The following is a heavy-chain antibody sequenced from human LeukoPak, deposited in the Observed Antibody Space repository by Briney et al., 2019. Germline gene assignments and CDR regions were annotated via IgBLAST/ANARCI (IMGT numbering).Heavy chain of an antibody. CDR2: INAGNINT. D-gene: IGHD3-3*01. V-gene: IGHV1-3*01. J-gene: IGHJ6*02. CDR1: GGTFTTYA. Sequence: ASVKVSCKASGGTFTTYAIHWVRQAPGQRLEWMGWINAGNINTEYSQKFQGRVTITRDTSASTVYMELSSLRSEDTAVYYCATWRGDYSGIDRPNAKTYYYYGMDVWGQGTTVTVSS. CDR3: ATWRGDYSGIDRPNAKTYYYYGMDV.